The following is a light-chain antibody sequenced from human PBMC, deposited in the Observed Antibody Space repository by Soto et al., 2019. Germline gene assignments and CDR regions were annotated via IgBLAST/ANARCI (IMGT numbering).Light chain of an antibody. CDR2: DAS. CDR1: QIINKW. Sequence: DIQMTQSPSTLSASVGDRVTITCRASQIINKWLAWYQQKPGKAPNLLIYDASKLESGVPSRFGGSRSGTEFTLTISSLQPDDLATYFCQQYHNYWTFGQGTKVEIK. J-gene: IGKJ1*01. CDR3: QQYHNYWT. V-gene: IGKV1-5*01.